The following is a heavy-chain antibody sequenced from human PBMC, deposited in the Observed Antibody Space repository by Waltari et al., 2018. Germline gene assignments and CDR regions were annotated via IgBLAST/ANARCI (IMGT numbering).Heavy chain of an antibody. CDR3: ARALDSSGYYVAFDI. D-gene: IGHD3-22*01. Sequence: QVQLVQSGAEVKKPGSSVKVSCKASGRTFSSYAISGVRRAPGQGLEWMGGIIPIFGTANYAQKFQGRVTITADESTSTAYMELSSLRSEDTAVYYCARALDSSGYYVAFDIWGQGTMVTVSS. V-gene: IGHV1-69*13. CDR2: IIPIFGTA. CDR1: GRTFSSYA. J-gene: IGHJ3*02.